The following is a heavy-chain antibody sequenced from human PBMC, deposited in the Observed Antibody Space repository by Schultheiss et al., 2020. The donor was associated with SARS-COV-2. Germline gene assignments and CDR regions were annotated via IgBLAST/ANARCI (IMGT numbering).Heavy chain of an antibody. Sequence: ASVKVSCKASGYTFTSYYMHWVRQAPGQGLEWMGWISGYNGATSYTQKFQGRVTMTTDTSTTTAYMELRSLRSDDTAVYYCARLAYGYIHIDHWGQGTLVTVSS. J-gene: IGHJ4*02. CDR1: GYTFTSYY. D-gene: IGHD5-18*01. CDR3: ARLAYGYIHIDH. CDR2: ISGYNGAT. V-gene: IGHV1-18*04.